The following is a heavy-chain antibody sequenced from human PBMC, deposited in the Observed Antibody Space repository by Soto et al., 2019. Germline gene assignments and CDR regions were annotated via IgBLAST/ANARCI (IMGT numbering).Heavy chain of an antibody. Sequence: ASVKVSCKASGYTFTSYGISWVRQAPGQGLEWMGWISAYNGNTNYAQKLQGRVTMTTDTSTSTAYMELRSLRSDDTAVYYCARVESPVGIAAAGVYDYWGQGTLVTVSS. D-gene: IGHD6-13*01. CDR1: GYTFTSYG. CDR2: ISAYNGNT. V-gene: IGHV1-18*01. CDR3: ARVESPVGIAAAGVYDY. J-gene: IGHJ4*02.